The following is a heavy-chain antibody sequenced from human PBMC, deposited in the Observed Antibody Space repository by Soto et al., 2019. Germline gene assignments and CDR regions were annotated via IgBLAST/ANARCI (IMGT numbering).Heavy chain of an antibody. V-gene: IGHV3-23*01. CDR3: AEVLGATWEVDAFDI. CDR2: ISVSGTTT. Sequence: GGSLRLSCAGSGFIFSSYAMSWVRQAPGKGLEWVSAISVSGTTTYYADSVKGRFTISRDNSKNTLYLQMNSLRAEDTAVYYCAEVLGATWEVDAFDIWGQGTMVTVSS. CDR1: GFIFSSYA. J-gene: IGHJ3*02. D-gene: IGHD1-26*01.